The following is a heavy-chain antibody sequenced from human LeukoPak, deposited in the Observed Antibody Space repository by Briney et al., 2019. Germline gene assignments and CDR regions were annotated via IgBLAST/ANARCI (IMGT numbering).Heavy chain of an antibody. CDR2: IDPSDSYT. CDR1: GYSFTSYW. J-gene: IGHJ5*02. Sequence: GESLKISCKGSGYSFTSYWISWVRQMPGKGLEWMGRIDPSDSYTNYSPSFQGHVTISADKSISTAYVQWSSLKASDTAMYYCARRPKGNYCSSTSCYYGWFDPWGQGTLVTVSS. V-gene: IGHV5-10-1*01. CDR3: ARRPKGNYCSSTSCYYGWFDP. D-gene: IGHD2-2*01.